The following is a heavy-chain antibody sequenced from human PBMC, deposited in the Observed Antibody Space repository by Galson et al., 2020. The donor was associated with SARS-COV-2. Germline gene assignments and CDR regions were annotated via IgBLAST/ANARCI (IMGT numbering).Heavy chain of an antibody. J-gene: IGHJ6*02. Sequence: ASVKVSCKASGYTFTGYYMHWVRQAPGQGLEWMGWINPNSGGTTYAQKFQGRVTMTRDTSISTAYMELSRLRSDDTAVYYCARDWTVVVPAAVPRGKNYYDMDVWGQGTTVTVSS. CDR3: ARDWTVVVPAAVPRGKNYYDMDV. CDR2: INPNSGGT. V-gene: IGHV1-2*02. D-gene: IGHD2-2*01. CDR1: GYTFTGYY.